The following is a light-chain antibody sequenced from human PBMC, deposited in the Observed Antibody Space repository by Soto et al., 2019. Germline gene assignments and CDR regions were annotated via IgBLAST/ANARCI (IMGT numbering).Light chain of an antibody. Sequence: EIVLTQSPGTLSFSPGERATLSSRASQSVSSNYLAWYQQKPGQAPRLLIYGASSRATGIPDRFSGSGSGTDFTLTISRLEPEDFAVYYCPQYGSSRTFGQGTKVEIK. CDR1: QSVSSNY. J-gene: IGKJ1*01. CDR3: PQYGSSRT. V-gene: IGKV3-20*01. CDR2: GAS.